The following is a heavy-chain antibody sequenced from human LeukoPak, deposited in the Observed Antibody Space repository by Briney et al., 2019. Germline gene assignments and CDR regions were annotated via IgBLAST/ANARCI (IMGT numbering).Heavy chain of an antibody. V-gene: IGHV3-7*01. D-gene: IGHD3-22*01. CDR3: ARDRLLYYYDSGPTGHFQH. J-gene: IGHJ1*01. CDR1: GIIFRSYW. CDR2: IQPEGGEK. Sequence: GGSLRLSCAASGIIFRSYWMSWVRQAPGKGLEWVATIQPEGGEKYYVKSVKGRFTISRDNAKNSLYLEMSSLRADDTAVYYCARDRLLYYYDSGPTGHFQHWGQGTLVTV.